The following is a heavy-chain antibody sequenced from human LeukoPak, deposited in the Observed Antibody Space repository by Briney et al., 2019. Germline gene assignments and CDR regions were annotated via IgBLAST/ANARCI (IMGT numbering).Heavy chain of an antibody. CDR1: GYTFNSYD. J-gene: IGHJ4*02. V-gene: IGHV1-8*02. CDR3: ARRNIRFLELDF. Sequence: GASVKVSCKTSGYTFNSYDINWVRQATGQGLEWMGWMNPNSGNTGYAQKLQGRVTMTRNTSIRTAYMELSGLRPEDTAVYYCARRNIRFLELDFWGQGTLVTLSS. D-gene: IGHD3-3*01. CDR2: MNPNSGNT.